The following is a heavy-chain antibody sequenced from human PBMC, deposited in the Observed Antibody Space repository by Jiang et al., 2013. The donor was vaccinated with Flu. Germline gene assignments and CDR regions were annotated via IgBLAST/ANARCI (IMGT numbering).Heavy chain of an antibody. V-gene: IGHV4-39*01. CDR2: IDYSEST. CDR1: GGSISSSNSY. CDR3: ARHLGYSSGRKDAFDI. Sequence: PGLVKPSEPLSLTCTVSGGSISSSNSYWGWIRQPPGKGLEWIGSIDYSESTYYNPSLKTPLTISVDTSKNQFSLNLNSVTAADTAVYYCARHLGYSSGRKDAFDIWGQGTMVTVSS. D-gene: IGHD6-19*01. J-gene: IGHJ3*02.